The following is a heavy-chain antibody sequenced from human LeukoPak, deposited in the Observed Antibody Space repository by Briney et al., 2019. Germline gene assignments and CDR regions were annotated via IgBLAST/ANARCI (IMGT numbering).Heavy chain of an antibody. CDR3: ASWNDDGRHEGAFDI. V-gene: IGHV1-69*13. J-gene: IGHJ3*02. CDR1: GYTFTSYA. D-gene: IGHD1-1*01. CDR2: IIPIFGTA. Sequence: GASVKVSCKASGYTFTSYAISWVRQAPGQGLEWMGGIIPIFGTANYAQKFQGRVTITADESTSTAYMELSSLRSEDTAVYYCASWNDDGRHEGAFDIWGQGTMVTVSS.